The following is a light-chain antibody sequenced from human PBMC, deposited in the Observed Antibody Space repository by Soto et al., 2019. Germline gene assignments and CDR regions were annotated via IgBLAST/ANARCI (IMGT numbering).Light chain of an antibody. CDR3: MQALQTSPS. J-gene: IGKJ3*01. V-gene: IGKV2-28*01. CDR2: LGS. CDR1: QSLLHSNGYNY. Sequence: ILMTESPLSVPVTPGEASSISCRSSQSLLHSNGYNYLDWYLQKPGQSPQLLIYLGSTRASGVPDRFSGSGSGTDFTLNISSLEAGDVGVYYCMQALQTSPSFGPGTKVDIK.